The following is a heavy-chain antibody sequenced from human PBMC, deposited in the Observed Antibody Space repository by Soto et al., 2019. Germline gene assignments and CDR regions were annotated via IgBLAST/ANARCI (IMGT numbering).Heavy chain of an antibody. Sequence: HVQLVESGGGVVQPGRSLRLSCVVSGFNFSSYGMHWVRQAPGKGREWVAVISYDGSHKAFADSVKGRVAISRDNSKNTLFLQMNNLREEDTAVYYCEKNLVKTSSWPADWGQGTLVTVSS. CDR3: EKNLVKTSSWPAD. J-gene: IGHJ4*02. CDR2: ISYDGSHK. D-gene: IGHD6-19*01. V-gene: IGHV3-30*18. CDR1: GFNFSSYG.